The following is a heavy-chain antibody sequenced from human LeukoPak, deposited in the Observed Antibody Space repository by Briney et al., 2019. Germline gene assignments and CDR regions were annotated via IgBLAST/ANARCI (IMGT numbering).Heavy chain of an antibody. CDR1: GFTFSSYG. Sequence: PGGSLRLSCAASGFTFSSYGMHWVRQAPGKGLEWVAVIWYDGSNKYYADSVKGRFTISRDNSKNTLYLQMNSLRAEDTALYYCARDQAVTGTMTFDYYYYGMDVWGQGTTVTVSS. J-gene: IGHJ6*02. CDR3: ARDQAVTGTMTFDYYYYGMDV. D-gene: IGHD1-7*01. CDR2: IWYDGSNK. V-gene: IGHV3-33*01.